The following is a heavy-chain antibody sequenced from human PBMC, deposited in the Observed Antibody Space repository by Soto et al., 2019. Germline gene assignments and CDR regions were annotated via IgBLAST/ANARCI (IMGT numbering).Heavy chain of an antibody. CDR3: ARPGAYNKGLFDY. V-gene: IGHV3-33*01. J-gene: IGHJ4*02. Sequence: PGGSLRLSCAASGFTFSSYGMHWVRQAPGKGLEWVAVIWYDGSNKYYADSVKGRFTISRDNSKNTLYLQMNSLRAEDTAVYYCARPGAYNKGLFDYGGQGPLSTV. D-gene: IGHD1-1*01. CDR1: GFTFSSYG. CDR2: IWYDGSNK.